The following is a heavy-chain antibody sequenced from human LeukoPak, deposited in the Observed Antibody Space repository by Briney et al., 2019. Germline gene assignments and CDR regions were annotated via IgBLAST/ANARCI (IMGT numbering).Heavy chain of an antibody. J-gene: IGHJ4*02. Sequence: SETLSLTCTVSGGSISSSSSYWGWIRQPPGKGLEWIGSIYYSGSTSYNPSLKSRVTISVDTSKNQFSLKLSSVTAADTAVYYCARHESIIVVVAARGFDYWGQETLVTVSS. CDR1: GGSISSSSSY. CDR2: IYYSGST. V-gene: IGHV4-39*01. D-gene: IGHD2-15*01. CDR3: ARHESIIVVVAARGFDY.